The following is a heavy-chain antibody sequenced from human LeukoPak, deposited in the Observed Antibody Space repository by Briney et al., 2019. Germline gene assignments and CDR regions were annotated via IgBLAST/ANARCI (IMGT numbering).Heavy chain of an antibody. CDR1: GGSFSGYY. Sequence: SETLSLTCAVYGGSFSGYYWSWIRQPPGKGLEWIGEINHSGSTNYNPSLKSRVTISVDTPKNQFSLKLSSVTAADTAVYYCARGVVVVPAAMSWFDPWGQGTLVTVSS. CDR2: INHSGST. D-gene: IGHD2-2*01. CDR3: ARGVVVVPAAMSWFDP. J-gene: IGHJ5*02. V-gene: IGHV4-34*01.